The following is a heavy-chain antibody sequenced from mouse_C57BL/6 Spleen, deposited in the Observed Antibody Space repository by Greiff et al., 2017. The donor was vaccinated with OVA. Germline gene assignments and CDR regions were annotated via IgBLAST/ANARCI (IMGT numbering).Heavy chain of an antibody. CDR2: INPNNGGT. CDR1: GYTFIDYN. Sequence: EVQGVESGPELVKPGASVKMSCKASGYTFIDYNMHWVKQSHGKSLEWIGYINPNNGGTSYNQKFKGKATLTVNKSSSTAYMELRSLTSEDSAVYYCARPSIYDGYYAYYFDYWGQGTTLTVSS. CDR3: ARPSIYDGYYAYYFDY. D-gene: IGHD2-3*01. J-gene: IGHJ2*01. V-gene: IGHV1-22*01.